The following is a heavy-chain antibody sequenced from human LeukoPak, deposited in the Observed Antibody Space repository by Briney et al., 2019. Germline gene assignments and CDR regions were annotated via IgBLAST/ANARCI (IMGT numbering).Heavy chain of an antibody. CDR1: GFSFSSYS. CDR2: ISSSSSTI. J-gene: IGHJ4*02. D-gene: IGHD1-26*01. CDR3: ARMELFDY. V-gene: IGHV3-48*01. Sequence: GGSLRFSCAASGFSFSSYSMNWVRQAPGRGLEWVSYISSSSSTIYYADSVKGRFTISRDNAKNSLYLQMNSLRAEDRAVYYCARMELFDYWGQGTLVTVSS.